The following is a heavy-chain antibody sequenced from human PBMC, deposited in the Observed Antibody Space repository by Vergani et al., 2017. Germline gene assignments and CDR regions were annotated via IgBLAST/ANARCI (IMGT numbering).Heavy chain of an antibody. D-gene: IGHD3-22*01. CDR1: GFTFSSYS. CDR3: AKGGRWLFPNWYFDL. V-gene: IGHV3-23*04. Sequence: EVQLVESGGGLVKPGGSLRLSCAASGFTFSSYSMNWVRQAPGKGLEWVSAISGSGGSTYYADSVKGRFTISRDNSKNTLYLQMNSLRAEDTAVYYGAKGGRWLFPNWYFDLWGRGTLVTVSS. CDR2: ISGSGGST. J-gene: IGHJ2*01.